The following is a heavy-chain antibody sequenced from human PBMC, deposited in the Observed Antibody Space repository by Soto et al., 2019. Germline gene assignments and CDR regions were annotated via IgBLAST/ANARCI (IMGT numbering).Heavy chain of an antibody. J-gene: IGHJ4*02. CDR3: ARRLYGDYDY. CDR2: ISTYNGNT. V-gene: IGHV1-18*01. CDR1: GYSFTTSG. Sequence: GASVKVSCKASGYSFTTSGITWVRQAPGQGLEWMGWISTYNGNTNYAQKLQDRVTLTTDTYTSTAYMELRSLRSDDTAVYYCARRLYGDYDYWGQGTLVTVSS. D-gene: IGHD4-17*01.